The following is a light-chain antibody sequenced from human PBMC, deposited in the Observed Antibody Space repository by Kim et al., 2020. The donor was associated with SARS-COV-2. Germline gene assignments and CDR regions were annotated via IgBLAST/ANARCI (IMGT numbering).Light chain of an antibody. CDR3: CSYASSYTLV. Sequence: GHSGTISRTVTTIDVGGYNYVSWYQQHPGKAPKLMINDVSQRPSGVPDRFSGSKSGNTASLTISGLQAEDEADYYCCSYASSYTLVFGGGTKLTVL. V-gene: IGLV2-11*03. CDR1: TIDVGGYNY. J-gene: IGLJ2*01. CDR2: DVS.